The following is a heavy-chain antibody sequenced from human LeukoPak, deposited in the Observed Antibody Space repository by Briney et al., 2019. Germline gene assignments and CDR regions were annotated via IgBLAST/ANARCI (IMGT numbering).Heavy chain of an antibody. D-gene: IGHD3-22*01. CDR3: AKDSVVIPLTYYYYYGMDV. V-gene: IGHV3-30*18. CDR2: ISYDGSNK. CDR1: GLTFSSYG. J-gene: IGHJ6*02. Sequence: GGSLRLSCAASGLTFSSYGMQWVRRAPGKGLEWVAVISYDGSNKYYADSVKGRFTISRDNSKNTLYLQMNSLRAEDTAVYYCAKDSVVIPLTYYYYYGMDVWGQGTTVTVSS.